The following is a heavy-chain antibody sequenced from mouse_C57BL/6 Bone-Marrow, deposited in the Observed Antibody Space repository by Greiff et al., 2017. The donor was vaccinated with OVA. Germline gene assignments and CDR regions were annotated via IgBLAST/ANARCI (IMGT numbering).Heavy chain of an antibody. Sequence: VQGVESGAELARPGASVKLSCKASGYTFTSYGISWVKQRTGQGLEWIGEIYPRSGKTYYNEKFKGKATLTADKSSSTAYMELRSLTSEDSAVYFCARGGFFYWYFDVWGTGTTVTVSS. V-gene: IGHV1-81*01. CDR3: ARGGFFYWYFDV. CDR1: GYTFTSYG. CDR2: IYPRSGKT. J-gene: IGHJ1*03.